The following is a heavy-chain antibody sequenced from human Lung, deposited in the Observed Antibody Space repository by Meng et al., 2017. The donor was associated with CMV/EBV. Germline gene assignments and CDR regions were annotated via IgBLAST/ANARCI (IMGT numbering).Heavy chain of an antibody. J-gene: IGHJ4*02. CDR3: TRLTAADTSFDC. D-gene: IGHD6-13*01. CDR1: GFTFSGSA. CDR2: IKTKADNYAT. Sequence: GEXXKISCAASGFTFSGSAIHWVRQASGKGLEWVGRIKTKADNYATAYAASLKGRFTISRDDSQNTAYLQMNSLKTEDTAVYYCTRLTAADTSFDCWGQGTXVNGAS. V-gene: IGHV3-73*01.